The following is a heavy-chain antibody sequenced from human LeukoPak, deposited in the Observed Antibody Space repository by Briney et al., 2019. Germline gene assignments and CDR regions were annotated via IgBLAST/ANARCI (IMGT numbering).Heavy chain of an antibody. CDR2: ISASGDNT. V-gene: IGHV3-23*01. CDR3: AKGYYGSGTSGWLDP. CDR1: GFTFSSSG. D-gene: IGHD3-10*01. Sequence: GGTLRLSCAASGFTFSSSGMSWVRQAPGKGLEWVSTISASGDNTYYADSVKGRFTISRDNSKKKLYLQMNSLRAEDTAVYYCAKGYYGSGTSGWLDPWGQGTLVTVSS. J-gene: IGHJ5*02.